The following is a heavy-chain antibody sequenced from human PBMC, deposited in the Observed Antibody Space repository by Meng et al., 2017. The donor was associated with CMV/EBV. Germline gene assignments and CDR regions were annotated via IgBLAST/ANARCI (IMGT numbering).Heavy chain of an antibody. CDR2: INWNGGST. CDR1: GFTFDDYG. J-gene: IGHJ5*02. V-gene: IGHV3-20*04. D-gene: IGHD5-24*01. CDR3: ARDPVEMATITGWFDP. Sequence: GSLRLSCAASGFTFDDYGMSWVRQAPGKGLEWVSGINWNGGSTGYADSVKGRFTISRDNAKNSLYLQMNSLRAEDTALYYCARDPVEMATITGWFDPWGQGTLVTVSS.